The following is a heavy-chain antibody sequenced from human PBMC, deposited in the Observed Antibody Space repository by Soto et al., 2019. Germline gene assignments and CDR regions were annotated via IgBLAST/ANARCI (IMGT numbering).Heavy chain of an antibody. CDR2: INSGASHT. V-gene: IGHV3-74*01. CDR1: GFTFSTYW. D-gene: IGHD3-10*01. Sequence: PGGSLRLSCAASGFTFSTYWMHWIRQVPGKGLKWVSRINSGASHTYYADSVEGRFTVSRDNAKNTLHLQMHSLRAEDTAVYYFVRGSQCITSGCDGKWFDPWGQGTLVTVSS. CDR3: VRGSQCITSGCDGKWFDP. J-gene: IGHJ5*02.